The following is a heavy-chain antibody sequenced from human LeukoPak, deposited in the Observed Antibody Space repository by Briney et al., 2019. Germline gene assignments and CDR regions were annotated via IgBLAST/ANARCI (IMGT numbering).Heavy chain of an antibody. CDR3: TREIRYFDWFQADY. D-gene: IGHD3-9*01. V-gene: IGHV3-49*03. Sequence: GGSLRLSCTTSGFTFGDYSMSWFRQAPGKGLEWVGFIRSKGYGGTAEYAASVKGRFTISRDDPNSIAYLQMDSLKTEDTAVYYCTREIRYFDWFQADYWGQGTLVTVSS. J-gene: IGHJ4*02. CDR2: IRSKGYGGTA. CDR1: GFTFGDYS.